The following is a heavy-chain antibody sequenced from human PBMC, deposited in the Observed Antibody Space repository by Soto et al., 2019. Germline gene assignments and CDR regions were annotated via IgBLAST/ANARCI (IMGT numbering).Heavy chain of an antibody. CDR3: ARDSSFYGGNLAFDI. V-gene: IGHV3-48*02. Sequence: GGSLRLSCAASGFTFSSYSMNWVRQAPGKGLEWVSYISSSSSTIYYADSVKGRFTISRDNAKNSLYLQMNSLRDEDTAVYYCARDSSFYGGNLAFDIWGQGTMVTVSS. D-gene: IGHD4-17*01. CDR1: GFTFSSYS. CDR2: ISSSSSTI. J-gene: IGHJ3*02.